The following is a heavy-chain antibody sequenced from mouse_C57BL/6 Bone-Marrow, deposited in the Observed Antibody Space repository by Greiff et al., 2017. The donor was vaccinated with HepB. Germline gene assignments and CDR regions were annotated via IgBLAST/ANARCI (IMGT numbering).Heavy chain of an antibody. CDR1: GYTFTDYY. CDR2: INPYNGGT. Sequence: EVKLQQSGPVLVKPGASVKMSCKASGYTFTDYYMNWVKQSHGKSLEWIGVINPYNGGTSYNQKFKGKATLTVDKSSSTAYMELNSLTSEDSAVYYCARRLLRYYAMDYWGQGTSVTVSS. D-gene: IGHD1-1*01. J-gene: IGHJ4*01. CDR3: ARRLLRYYAMDY. V-gene: IGHV1-19*01.